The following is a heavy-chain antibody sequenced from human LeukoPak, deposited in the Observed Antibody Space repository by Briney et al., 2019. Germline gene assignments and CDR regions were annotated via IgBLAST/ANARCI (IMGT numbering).Heavy chain of an antibody. V-gene: IGHV3-53*04. CDR3: ASRYYDSSGYYYGIDY. CDR1: GFTVSSNY. CDR2: IYSGGST. Sequence: GGSLRLSCAAPGFTVSSNYMSWVRQAPGKGLEWVSVIYSGGSTYYADSVKGRFTISRHNSKNMLYLQMNSLRAEDTAVYYCASRYYDSSGYYYGIDYWGQGTLVTVSS. J-gene: IGHJ4*02. D-gene: IGHD3-22*01.